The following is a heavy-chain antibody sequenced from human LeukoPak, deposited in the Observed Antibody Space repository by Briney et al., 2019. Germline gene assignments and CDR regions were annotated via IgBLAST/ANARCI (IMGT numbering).Heavy chain of an antibody. Sequence: GGSLRLSCAASGFTFDDYAMHWVRQAPGKGLEWVSGISWISGSIGYADSVKGRFTISRDNAKNSLYLQMNSLRAEDTALYYCAKAVSAGRVFDYWGQGTLVTVSS. J-gene: IGHJ4*02. CDR1: GFTFDDYA. V-gene: IGHV3-9*01. CDR3: AKAVSAGRVFDY. CDR2: ISWISGSI.